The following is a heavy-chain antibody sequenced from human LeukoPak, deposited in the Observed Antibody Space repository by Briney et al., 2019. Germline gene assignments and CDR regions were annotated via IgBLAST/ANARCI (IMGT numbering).Heavy chain of an antibody. J-gene: IGHJ6*02. CDR3: ARDQGGSYYDFWSGYQPYYYYYYGMDV. Sequence: SGGPLRLSCAASGFTFSSYAMHWVRQAPGKGLEWVAVISYDGSNKYYADSVKGRFTISRDNSKNTLYLQMNSLRAEDTAVYYCARDQGGSYYDFWSGYQPYYYYYYGMDVWGQGTTVTVSS. CDR2: ISYDGSNK. D-gene: IGHD3-3*01. CDR1: GFTFSSYA. V-gene: IGHV3-30-3*01.